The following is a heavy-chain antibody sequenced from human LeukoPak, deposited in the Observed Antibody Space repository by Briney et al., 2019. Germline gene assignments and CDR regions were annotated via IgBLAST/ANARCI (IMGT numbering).Heavy chain of an antibody. V-gene: IGHV3-11*01. Sequence: GGSLRLSCAASGFTISDYYMSWIRQAPGKGLEWVSYISSSGSTIYYADSVKGRFTISRDNAKNSLYLQMNSLRAEDTAVYYCASTPYYDSSGYQVDYWGQGTLVTVSS. CDR3: ASTPYYDSSGYQVDY. D-gene: IGHD3-22*01. J-gene: IGHJ4*02. CDR2: ISSSGSTI. CDR1: GFTISDYY.